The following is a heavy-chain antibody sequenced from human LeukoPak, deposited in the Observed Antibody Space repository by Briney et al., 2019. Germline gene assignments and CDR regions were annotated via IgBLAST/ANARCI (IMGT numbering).Heavy chain of an antibody. CDR1: GYTFTTYG. D-gene: IGHD3-22*01. CDR3: ARGSTARYYYDSSGYYRGAVDY. V-gene: IGHV1-18*01. Sequence: PGASAKVSCKASGYTFTTYGISWVRQAPGQGLGWMGWISAYNGNTNYAQKFQGRVTMTTDTSTSTAYMELRSLRSDDTAVYYCARGSTARYYYDSSGYYRGAVDYWGQGTLVTISS. CDR2: ISAYNGNT. J-gene: IGHJ4*02.